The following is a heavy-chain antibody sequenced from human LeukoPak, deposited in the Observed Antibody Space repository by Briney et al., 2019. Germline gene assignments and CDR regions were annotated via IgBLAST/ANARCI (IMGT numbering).Heavy chain of an antibody. CDR2: IYTSGST. Sequence: SETLSLTCTVSGGSISSYYWSWIRQPAGKGLEWIGRIYTSGSTNYNPSLKSRVTMSVDTSKNQYSQKLSSVTAADTAVYYCTRDVYYDSSGYSDYWGQGTLVTVTS. CDR1: GGSISSYY. CDR3: TRDVYYDSSGYSDY. V-gene: IGHV4-4*07. D-gene: IGHD3-22*01. J-gene: IGHJ4*02.